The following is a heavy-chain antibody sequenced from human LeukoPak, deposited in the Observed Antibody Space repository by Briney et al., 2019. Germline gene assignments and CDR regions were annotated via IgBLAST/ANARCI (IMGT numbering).Heavy chain of an antibody. CDR3: ATYTHWVAGDV. V-gene: IGHV3-7*01. J-gene: IGHJ6*02. D-gene: IGHD3-16*01. Sequence: GGSLRLSCAASGFTFSDSWMSWVRRAPGKGLEWVANMNQDGSEKDYVDSVKGRFTISRDNARNSLYLQMGSLRAEDTAVYYCATYTHWVAGDVWGQGTTVTVSS. CDR1: GFTFSDSW. CDR2: MNQDGSEK.